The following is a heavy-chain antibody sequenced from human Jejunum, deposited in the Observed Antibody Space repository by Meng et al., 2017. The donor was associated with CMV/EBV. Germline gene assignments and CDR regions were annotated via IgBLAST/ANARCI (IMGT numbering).Heavy chain of an antibody. CDR3: ARDKSARDSSAYDY. CDR1: GLPLINPD. J-gene: IGHJ4*02. D-gene: IGHD3-22*01. V-gene: IGHV3-48*03. CDR2: IGSSGSTI. Sequence: GLPLINPDMNWVRHAPGKGLEWVSYIGSSGSTIYYADSVEGRFTISRDNAKNSLYLQMDSLRAEDTAVYYCARDKSARDSSAYDYWGQGTLVTVSS.